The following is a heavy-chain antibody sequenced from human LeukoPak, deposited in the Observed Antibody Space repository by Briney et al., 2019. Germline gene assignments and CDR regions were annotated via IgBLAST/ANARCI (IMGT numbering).Heavy chain of an antibody. CDR1: GYTFTSYG. J-gene: IGHJ4*02. Sequence: ASVKVSCKASGYTFTSYGISWVRQAPGQGLEWMGWISAYNGNTNYAQKLQGRVTMTRDTSTSTVYMELSSLRSEDTAVYYCVRAARPGVDYWGQGTLVTVSS. D-gene: IGHD6-6*01. CDR2: ISAYNGNT. V-gene: IGHV1-18*01. CDR3: VRAARPGVDY.